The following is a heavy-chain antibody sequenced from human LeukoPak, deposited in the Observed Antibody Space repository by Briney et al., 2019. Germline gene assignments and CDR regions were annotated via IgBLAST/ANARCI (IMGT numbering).Heavy chain of an antibody. Sequence: GASVKVSCKASGFTFTSSAMQWVRQARGQRLEWIGWIVVGSGNTNYAQKFQERVTITRDMSTSTAYMELSSLRSEGTAVYYCAADPGGATTFDYWGQGTLVTVSS. CDR2: IVVGSGNT. V-gene: IGHV1-58*02. CDR3: AADPGGATTFDY. J-gene: IGHJ4*02. D-gene: IGHD1-26*01. CDR1: GFTFTSSA.